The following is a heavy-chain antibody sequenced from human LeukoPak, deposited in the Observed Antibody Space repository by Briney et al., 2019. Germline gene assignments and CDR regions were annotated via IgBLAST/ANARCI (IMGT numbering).Heavy chain of an antibody. J-gene: IGHJ5*02. D-gene: IGHD1-1*01. CDR1: GASLSSGSYY. Sequence: SETLSLTCTVSGASLSSGSYYWSWIRQPAGKGLEWIGRIYPSGSTYYNPSLKSRVTMSVDTSKKQFSLKLSSVTAADTAVYYCARHAVEAASRWFDPWGQGTLVTVSS. CDR3: ARHAVEAASRWFDP. CDR2: IYPSGST. V-gene: IGHV4-61*02.